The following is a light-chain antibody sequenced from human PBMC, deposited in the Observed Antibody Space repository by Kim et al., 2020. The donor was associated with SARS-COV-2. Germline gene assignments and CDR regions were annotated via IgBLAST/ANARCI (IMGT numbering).Light chain of an antibody. CDR3: QQYGNSPSTT. V-gene: IGKV3-20*01. CDR1: QSITNNY. Sequence: PGERASLSCRASQSITNNYLAWYQQKPGQAPRLLISGASSRATGIPDRFSGSGSGTDFTLSITRLEPEDFAVYYCQQYGNSPSTTFGQGTKVDIK. CDR2: GAS. J-gene: IGKJ1*01.